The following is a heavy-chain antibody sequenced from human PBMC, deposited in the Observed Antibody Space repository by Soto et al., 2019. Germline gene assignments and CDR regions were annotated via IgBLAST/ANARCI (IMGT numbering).Heavy chain of an antibody. J-gene: IGHJ4*02. D-gene: IGHD5-12*01. CDR2: INHSGST. V-gene: IGHV4-34*01. CDR1: GGSFSGYY. Sequence: SETLSLTCAVYGGSFSGYYWSWIRQPPWKGLEWIGEINHSGSTNYNPSLKSRVTISVDTSKNQFSLKLSSVTAADTAVYYCANSDSGYSGYDFFDYWAQGTLVTVSS. CDR3: ANSDSGYSGYDFFDY.